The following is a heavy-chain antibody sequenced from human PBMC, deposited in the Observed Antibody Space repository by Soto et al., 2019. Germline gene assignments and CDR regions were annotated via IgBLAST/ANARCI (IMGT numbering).Heavy chain of an antibody. D-gene: IGHD3-16*01. CDR2: INAGSGNT. J-gene: IGHJ3*01. CDR3: ARAFYDSSAAGVAFDL. V-gene: IGHV1-3*01. CDR1: GYTFSAYT. Sequence: ASVKVSCKATGYTFSAYTMNWVRQAPGQSLEWMGWINAGSGNTKYSQNFQGRVSITRDTSASTVYMELTGLTSEDTAVYYCARAFYDSSAAGVAFDLWGPGTMVTVSS.